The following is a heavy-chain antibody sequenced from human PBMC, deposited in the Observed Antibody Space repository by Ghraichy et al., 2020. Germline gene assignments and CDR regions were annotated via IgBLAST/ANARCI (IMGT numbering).Heavy chain of an antibody. D-gene: IGHD2/OR15-2a*01. CDR2: ISGSGTNA. CDR1: GFTFNSYA. J-gene: IGHJ6*03. CDR3: AKPLPYKFYYYYYYIDV. Sequence: GGSLRLSCAASGFTFNSYAMNWIRQAPGKGLEWVSGISGSGTNAYYADSVKGRFTIARDNSKNTLSLEMNSLRVDDTAVYYCAKPLPYKFYYYYYYIDVWGKGTTVTVS. V-gene: IGHV3-23*01.